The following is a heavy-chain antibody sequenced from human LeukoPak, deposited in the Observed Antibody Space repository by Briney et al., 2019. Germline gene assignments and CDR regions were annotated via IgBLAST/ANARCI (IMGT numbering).Heavy chain of an antibody. D-gene: IGHD3-10*01. CDR3: ARQGGRLLWFGETRYYYYMDV. J-gene: IGHJ6*03. CDR2: IRYDGSNK. Sequence: PGGSLRLSCAASGFTFSSYGMHWVRQAPGKGLEWVAFIRYDGSNKYYADSVKGRFTISRDNSKNTLYLQMNSLRAEDTAVYYCARQGGRLLWFGETRYYYYMDVWGKGTTVTISS. V-gene: IGHV3-30*02. CDR1: GFTFSSYG.